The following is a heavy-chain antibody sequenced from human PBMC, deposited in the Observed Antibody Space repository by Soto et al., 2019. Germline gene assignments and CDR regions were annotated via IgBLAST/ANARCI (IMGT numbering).Heavy chain of an antibody. D-gene: IGHD3-16*01. Sequence: SETLSLTCTVSGGSISSSSYYWGWIRQPPGKGLEWIGSIYYSGSTYYNPSLKSRVTISVDTSKNQFSLKLSSVTAADTAVYYCARHIYDYVWGSSPDYWGQGTLVTVS. CDR2: IYYSGST. CDR3: ARHIYDYVWGSSPDY. CDR1: GGSISSSSYY. V-gene: IGHV4-39*01. J-gene: IGHJ4*02.